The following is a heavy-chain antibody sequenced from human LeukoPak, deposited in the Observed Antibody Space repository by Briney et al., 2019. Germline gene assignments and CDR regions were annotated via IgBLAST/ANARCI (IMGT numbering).Heavy chain of an antibody. Sequence: GGSLRLSCAASRFTVSSYYMSWVRQAPGKGLEWVSSISSSSSYIYYADSVKGRFTISRDNAKNSLYLQMNSLRAEDTAVYYCARELSYYDILSWGQGTLVTVSS. CDR1: RFTVSSYY. CDR2: ISSSSSYI. CDR3: ARELSYYDILS. V-gene: IGHV3-21*01. D-gene: IGHD3-9*01. J-gene: IGHJ4*02.